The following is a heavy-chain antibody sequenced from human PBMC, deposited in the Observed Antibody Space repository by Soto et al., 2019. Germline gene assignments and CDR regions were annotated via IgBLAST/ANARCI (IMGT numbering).Heavy chain of an antibody. CDR2: ISRAGSST. V-gene: IGHV3-74*01. CDR3: TRGQAGPYGMDV. Sequence: EVQLVESGGGLVQPGGSLRLSCAASGFTLSSYWMHWVRQAPGKGLVWVSRISRAGSSTAYADSVKGRFTISRDNAKNTLNLQMNSLRAEDTAVYYCTRGQAGPYGMDVWGQGTTVTVSS. CDR1: GFTLSSYW. J-gene: IGHJ6*02.